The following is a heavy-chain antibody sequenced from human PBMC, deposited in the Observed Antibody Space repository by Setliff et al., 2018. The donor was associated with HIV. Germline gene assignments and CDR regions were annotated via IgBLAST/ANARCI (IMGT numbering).Heavy chain of an antibody. CDR1: GYSISSGYY. J-gene: IGHJ2*01. CDR3: ARQGSSSFWYLDL. D-gene: IGHD6-6*01. Sequence: SETLSLTCAVSGYSISSGYYWGWIRQPPGKGLEWIGSIYHSGSTYYNPSLKSRVTISADTSKNALYLKLASVTAADTAMYYCARQGSSSFWYLDLWGRGTLVTSPQ. CDR2: IYHSGST. V-gene: IGHV4-38-2*01.